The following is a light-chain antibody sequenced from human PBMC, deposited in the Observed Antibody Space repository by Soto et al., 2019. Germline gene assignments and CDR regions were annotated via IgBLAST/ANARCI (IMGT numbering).Light chain of an antibody. J-gene: IGLJ3*02. Sequence: QSALTQPRSVSGSPGQSVTISCTGTSSDVGGYNYVSWYQQHPGKAPKLMIYDVSKRPSGVPDRFSGSKSGNTASLTISGRQAEDEADYDCCSYAGSSWVFGGGTKVTVL. CDR2: DVS. V-gene: IGLV2-11*01. CDR3: CSYAGSSWV. CDR1: SSDVGGYNY.